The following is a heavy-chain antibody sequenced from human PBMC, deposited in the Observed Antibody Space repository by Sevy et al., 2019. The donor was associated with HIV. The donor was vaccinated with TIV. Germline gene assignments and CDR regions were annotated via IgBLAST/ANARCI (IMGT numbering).Heavy chain of an antibody. V-gene: IGHV3-49*03. CDR2: IRSKAYGGTT. J-gene: IGHJ3*02. CDR1: GFTFGDYA. CDR3: TRDYQQLVLNAFDI. D-gene: IGHD6-13*01. Sequence: GGSLRLSCTASGFTFGDYAMSWFRQAPGKGLEWVGFIRSKAYGGTTEYAASVKGGFTISRDDSKSIAYLQMNSLKTEDTAVYYCTRDYQQLVLNAFDIWGQGTMVTVSS.